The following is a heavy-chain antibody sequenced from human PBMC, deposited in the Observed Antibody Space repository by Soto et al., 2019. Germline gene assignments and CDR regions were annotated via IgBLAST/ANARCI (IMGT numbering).Heavy chain of an antibody. CDR1: GGSISNDDYY. D-gene: IGHD4-17*01. CDR3: ARATTLTSSFFYYGLDV. Sequence: QVQLQESGPGLVKPSQTLSLTCSVSGGSISNDDYYWTWIRQPPGKGLEWIGHIYYNGNTYYNPSLKSRLTMSLDTSQNQFSLHLTSVIAADSASYFCARATTLTSSFFYYGLDVWGQGTTVTVSS. J-gene: IGHJ6*02. CDR2: IYYNGNT. V-gene: IGHV4-30-4*08.